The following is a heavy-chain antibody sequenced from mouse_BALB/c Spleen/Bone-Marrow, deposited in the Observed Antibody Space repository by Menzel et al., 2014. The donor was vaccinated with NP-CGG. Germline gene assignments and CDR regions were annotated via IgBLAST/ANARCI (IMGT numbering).Heavy chain of an antibody. D-gene: IGHD3-1*01. J-gene: IGHJ4*01. V-gene: IGHV3-2*02. Sequence: EVKLVESGPGLVKPSQSLSLTCTVTGYSITSDYAWNWIRQFPGNKLEWMGYISYSGSTSYNSSLKSRISITRDTSKNQFFLRLNSVTTEDTATYYCARRIGKAMDYWGQGTSVTVSS. CDR2: ISYSGST. CDR1: GYSITSDYA. CDR3: ARRIGKAMDY.